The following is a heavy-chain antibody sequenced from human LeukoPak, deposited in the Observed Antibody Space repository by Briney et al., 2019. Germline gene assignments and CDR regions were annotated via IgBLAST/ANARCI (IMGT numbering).Heavy chain of an antibody. J-gene: IGHJ4*02. CDR3: ARQQYYDFWSGYRGFDY. CDR1: GGSISSYY. V-gene: IGHV4-59*01. CDR2: IYYSGST. Sequence: PSETLSLTCTVSGGSISSYYWSWIRQPPGKGLEWIGYIYYSGSTNYNPSLKSRVTISVDTSKNQFSLKLSSVTAADTAVYYCARQQYYDFWSGYRGFDYWGQGTLVTVSS. D-gene: IGHD3-3*01.